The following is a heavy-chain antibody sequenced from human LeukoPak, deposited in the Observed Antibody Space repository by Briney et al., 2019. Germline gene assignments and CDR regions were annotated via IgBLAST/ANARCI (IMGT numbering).Heavy chain of an antibody. Sequence: SETLSLTCTVSGGSISSYYWSWIRQPAGKGLESIGRIYTSGSTNYNPSLKSRVTMSVDTSKRQFSLKLTSVTAADTAVYYCARKSAVAGTGFYYYYYYMDVWGKGTTVTISS. V-gene: IGHV4-4*07. D-gene: IGHD6-19*01. CDR3: ARKSAVAGTGFYYYYYYMDV. CDR1: GGSISSYY. J-gene: IGHJ6*03. CDR2: IYTSGST.